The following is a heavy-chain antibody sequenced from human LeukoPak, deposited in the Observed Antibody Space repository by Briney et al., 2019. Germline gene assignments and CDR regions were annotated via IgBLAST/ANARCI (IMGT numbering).Heavy chain of an antibody. CDR1: GFTFSNYW. CDR2: IKQDGSEK. D-gene: IGHD7-27*01. CDR3: AKDWNWGFDY. J-gene: IGHJ4*02. V-gene: IGHV3-7*01. Sequence: GGSLRLSCAASGFTFSNYWMTWVRQAPGKGLEWVANIKQDGSEKYYVDSVKGRFTISRDNSKNTLYLQMNSLRAEDTAVYYCAKDWNWGFDYWGQGTLVTVSS.